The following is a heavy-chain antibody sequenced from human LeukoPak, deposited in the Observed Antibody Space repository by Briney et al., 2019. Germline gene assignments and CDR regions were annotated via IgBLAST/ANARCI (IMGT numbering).Heavy chain of an antibody. V-gene: IGHV3-21*04. Sequence: PGGSLRLSCAASGFTFSSYSMNWVRQAPGKGLEWVSSISSSSSYIYYADSVKGRFTISRDNAKNSPYLQMNSLRAEDTAVYYCARDARYCSGGSCCDYWGQGTLVSVCS. CDR2: ISSSSSYI. D-gene: IGHD2-15*01. CDR3: ARDARYCSGGSCCDY. CDR1: GFTFSSYS. J-gene: IGHJ4*02.